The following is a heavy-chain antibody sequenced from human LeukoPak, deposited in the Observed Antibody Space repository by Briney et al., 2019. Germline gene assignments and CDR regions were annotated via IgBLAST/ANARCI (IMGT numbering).Heavy chain of an antibody. Sequence: SETLSLTCTFSGVSYSPGHWSWIRQPPGKGLEWIGVICDNGNTDYNPSLKSRVTISVDTSKRQFSLKLSPLAAADTAVYYCATGRDSYKTGHWGQGTLVTVSS. CDR2: ICDNGNT. CDR1: GVSYSPGH. CDR3: ATGRDSYKTGH. J-gene: IGHJ4*02. D-gene: IGHD3-10*01. V-gene: IGHV4-59*03.